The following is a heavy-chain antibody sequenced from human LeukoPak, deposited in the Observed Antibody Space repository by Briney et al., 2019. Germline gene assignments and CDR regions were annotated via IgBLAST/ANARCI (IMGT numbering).Heavy chain of an antibody. CDR3: AVNYGDYPRAYYYGMDV. CDR2: ISAYNGNT. Sequence: ASVKVSCKASGYTFTSYGISWVRQAPGQGLEWMGWISAYNGNTNYAQKLQGRVTMTTDTPTSTAYMELRSLRSDDTAVYYCAVNYGDYPRAYYYGMDVWGQGTTVTVSS. V-gene: IGHV1-18*01. D-gene: IGHD4-17*01. CDR1: GYTFTSYG. J-gene: IGHJ6*02.